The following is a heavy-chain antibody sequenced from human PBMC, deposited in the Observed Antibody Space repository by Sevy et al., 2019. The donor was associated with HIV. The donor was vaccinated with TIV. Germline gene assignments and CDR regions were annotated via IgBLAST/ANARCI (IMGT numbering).Heavy chain of an antibody. D-gene: IGHD3-22*01. CDR1: GYSITSGYN. Sequence: SETLSLTCAVSGYSITSGYNWGWIRQPPGKGLEWSGSLDHSGSTSFSASLRSRASISVDTSKNQFSLKLTSVTASDTAVYFCARGGYYDTSGYYSHFFDYWGQGTLVTVSS. CDR2: LDHSGST. CDR3: ARGGYYDTSGYYSHFFDY. V-gene: IGHV4-38-2*01. J-gene: IGHJ4*02.